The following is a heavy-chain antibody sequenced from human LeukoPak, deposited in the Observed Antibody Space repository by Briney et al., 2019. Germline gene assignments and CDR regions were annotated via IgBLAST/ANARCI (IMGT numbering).Heavy chain of an antibody. Sequence: GGSLRLSCAASGFTFSSYAMHWVRQAPGKGLEWVAIISYHGSDKYYADSVKGRFTISRDNSKNTLFLQINNLRADDTAVYYCAKDSQDLGFDYWGQGTLVTVSS. CDR2: ISYHGSDK. J-gene: IGHJ4*02. D-gene: IGHD1-26*01. CDR3: AKDSQDLGFDY. V-gene: IGHV3-30-3*02. CDR1: GFTFSSYA.